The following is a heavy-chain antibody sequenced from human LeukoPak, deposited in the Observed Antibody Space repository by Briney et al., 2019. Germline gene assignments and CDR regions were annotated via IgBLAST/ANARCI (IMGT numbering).Heavy chain of an antibody. CDR3: ARVIYGDNVPAFDH. J-gene: IGHJ4*02. CDR2: ISSSGSTI. V-gene: IGHV3-48*03. Sequence: GGSLRLSCAASGFTFSSYEMNWVRQAPGKGLEWVSYISSSGSTIYYADSVKGRFTISRDNAKNSLYLQMNSLRAEDTAVYYCARVIYGDNVPAFDHWGQGTLVTVSS. D-gene: IGHD4-17*01. CDR1: GFTFSSYE.